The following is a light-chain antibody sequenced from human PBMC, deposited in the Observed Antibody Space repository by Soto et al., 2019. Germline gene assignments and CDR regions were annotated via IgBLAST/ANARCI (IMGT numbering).Light chain of an antibody. Sequence: QSVLTQPASVSGSPGQSITISCTGTSSDVGGYNYVSWYQQHPGKAPKLMIYEVSNRPSGVSNRFSGSKSGNTASLTISGLQAEDEADYYCSSYTISSTLGVFGGGTKRTVL. CDR3: SSYTISSTLGV. J-gene: IGLJ2*01. V-gene: IGLV2-14*01. CDR1: SSDVGGYNY. CDR2: EVS.